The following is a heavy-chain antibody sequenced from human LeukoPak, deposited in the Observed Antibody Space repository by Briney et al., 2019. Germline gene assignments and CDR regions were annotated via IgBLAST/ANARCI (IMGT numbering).Heavy chain of an antibody. CDR1: GFTFSSYS. CDR3: ARFSSGYYLNY. D-gene: IGHD3-22*01. V-gene: IGHV3-21*01. CDR2: ISSSSSYI. Sequence: PGGSLRLSCAASGFTFSSYSMNWVRQAPGKGLEWVSSISSSSSYIYHADSVKGRFTISRDNAKNSLYLQMNSLRAEDTAVYYCARFSSGYYLNYWGQGTLVTVSS. J-gene: IGHJ4*02.